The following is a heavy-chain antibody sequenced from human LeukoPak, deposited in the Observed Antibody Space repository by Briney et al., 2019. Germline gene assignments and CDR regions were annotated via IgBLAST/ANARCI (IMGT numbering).Heavy chain of an antibody. J-gene: IGHJ4*02. CDR2: IYYSGNT. CDR1: GGSISSYY. Sequence: SETLSLTCSVSGGSISSYYWNWIRQSPGKGLEWIGYIYYSGNTYYNPSLKSRVTISIDTSKNQFSLGLTSVTAADTAVYYCAGDTYGSDYWGQGTLVTVSS. V-gene: IGHV4-59*01. D-gene: IGHD3-10*01. CDR3: AGDTYGSDY.